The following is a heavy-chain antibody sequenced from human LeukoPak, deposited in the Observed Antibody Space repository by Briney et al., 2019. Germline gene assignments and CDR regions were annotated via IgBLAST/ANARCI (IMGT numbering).Heavy chain of an antibody. CDR3: ARDGDGYNYGY. J-gene: IGHJ4*02. V-gene: IGHV1-18*01. D-gene: IGHD5-24*01. CDR2: ISAYTGNP. Sequence: ASVKVSCKASGYTFTSYGISWVRQAPGQGLEWMGWISAYTGNPNYARKLQGRVTMTTDTSTSTAYMELRSLRSDDTAVYYCARDGDGYNYGYWGQGTLVTVSS. CDR1: GYTFTSYG.